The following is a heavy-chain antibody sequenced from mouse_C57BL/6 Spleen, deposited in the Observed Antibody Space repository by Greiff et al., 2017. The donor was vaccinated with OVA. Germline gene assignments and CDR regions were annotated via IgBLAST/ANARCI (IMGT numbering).Heavy chain of an antibody. V-gene: IGHV3-6*01. D-gene: IGHD2-3*01. CDR1: GYSITSGYY. Sequence: ESGPGLVKPSQSLSLTCSVTGYSITSGYYWNWIRQFPGNKLEWMGYISYDGSNNYNPSLKNRISITRDTSKNQFFLKLNSVTTEDTATYYCARKGIYDGYYDAMDYWGQGTSVTVSS. CDR2: ISYDGSN. J-gene: IGHJ4*01. CDR3: ARKGIYDGYYDAMDY.